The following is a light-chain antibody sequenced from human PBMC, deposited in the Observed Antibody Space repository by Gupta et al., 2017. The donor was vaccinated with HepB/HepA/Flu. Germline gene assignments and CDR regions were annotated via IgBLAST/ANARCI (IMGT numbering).Light chain of an antibody. Sequence: VLTQPPSASGTPGQRVTIPCSGSNSTVGSHAVTWYQPVPGAAPQLLIYNNNARPSGVDCLFSESKCGTAASVAIRDHREEDEADYYCASGDYRVNGPVFGGGTKLTVL. V-gene: IGLV1-44*01. CDR3: ASGDYRVNGPV. J-gene: IGLJ3*02. CDR1: NSTVGSHA. CDR2: NNN.